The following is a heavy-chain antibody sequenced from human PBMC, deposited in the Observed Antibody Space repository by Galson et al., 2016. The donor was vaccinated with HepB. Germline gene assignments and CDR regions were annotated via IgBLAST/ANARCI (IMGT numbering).Heavy chain of an antibody. V-gene: IGHV3-30*18. J-gene: IGHJ4*02. CDR2: ISYDGKNK. CDR3: VKERHKSGWYYFDH. Sequence: SLRLSCAASEFTFSGYGMHWVRQAPGKGLEWVSVISYDGKNKYYADSVKGRFTISRDNSKNTLFLDMNSLRAEDTAVYYCVKERHKSGWYYFDHWGQGTLVTVSS. CDR1: EFTFSGYG. D-gene: IGHD6-19*01.